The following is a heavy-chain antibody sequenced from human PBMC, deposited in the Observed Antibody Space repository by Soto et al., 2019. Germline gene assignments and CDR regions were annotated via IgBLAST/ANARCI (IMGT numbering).Heavy chain of an antibody. Sequence: SETLSLTCTVSSAPVSGSTYTWGWIRQPPGKGLEWIGSIYYSGSTYYNPSLNSRVTVSVDTSTNQFSLRLNSVTAADTAVYSCARHQAGFHDTTTYYYMGWFAPWGQRTLVTVSS. CDR1: SAPVSGSTYT. V-gene: IGHV4-39*01. CDR2: IYYSGST. D-gene: IGHD3-22*01. J-gene: IGHJ5*02. CDR3: ARHQAGFHDTTTYYYMGWFAP.